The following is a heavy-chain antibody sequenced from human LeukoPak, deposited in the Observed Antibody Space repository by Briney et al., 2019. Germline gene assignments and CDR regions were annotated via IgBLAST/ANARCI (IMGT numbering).Heavy chain of an antibody. CDR3: AREGRWGMKYYFDF. CDR2: IYHTGST. Sequence: SETLSLTCNVSGGSLSSHYWSWVRQSPEKALEWIGQIYHTGSTHYNPSLRSRFAISVDTSKNKFFLNVKSVTAADTAVYYCAREGRWGMKYYFDFWGQGTLVIVSS. V-gene: IGHV4-59*11. D-gene: IGHD4-23*01. CDR1: GGSLSSHY. J-gene: IGHJ4*02.